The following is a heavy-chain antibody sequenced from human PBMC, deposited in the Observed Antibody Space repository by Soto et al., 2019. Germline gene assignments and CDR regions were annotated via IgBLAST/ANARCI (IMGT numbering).Heavy chain of an antibody. CDR2: ISSTTNYI. CDR1: GFTFTRYS. Sequence: PRLSCAASGFTFTRYSMNWVRQAPGKGLEWVSSISSTTNYIYYGDSMKGRFTISRDNAKNSLYLEMNSLRAEDTTVYYCARESEDLTSNFDYWGQGTLVTVSS. CDR3: ARESEDLTSNFDY. V-gene: IGHV3-21*06. J-gene: IGHJ4*02.